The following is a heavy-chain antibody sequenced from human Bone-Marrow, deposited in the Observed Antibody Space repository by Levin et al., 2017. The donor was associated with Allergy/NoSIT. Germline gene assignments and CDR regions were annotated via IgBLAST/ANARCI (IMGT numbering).Heavy chain of an antibody. Sequence: PMASVKVSCKASGYTFTSYDINWVRQATGQGLEWMGWMNPNSGNTGYAQKFQGRVTMTRNTSISTAYMELSSLRSEDTAVYYCAREGTAMVTSQKYNYYYYYGMDVWGQGTTVTVSS. CDR2: MNPNSGNT. CDR1: GYTFTSYD. J-gene: IGHJ6*02. D-gene: IGHD5-18*01. V-gene: IGHV1-8*01. CDR3: AREGTAMVTSQKYNYYYYYGMDV.